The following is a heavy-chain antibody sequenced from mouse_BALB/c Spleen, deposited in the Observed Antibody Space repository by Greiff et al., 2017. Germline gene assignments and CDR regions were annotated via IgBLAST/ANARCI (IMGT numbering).Heavy chain of an antibody. J-gene: IGHJ4*01. CDR3: ARGNYRYDYYYAMDY. CDR2: ISDGGSYT. V-gene: IGHV5-4*02. CDR1: GFTFSDYY. Sequence: EVLLVESGGGLVKPGGSLKLSCAASGFTFSDYYMYWVRQTPEKSLEWVATISDGGSYTYYPDSVKRRFTISRDNAKNNLSLKMCSLKSEDTAMYYCARGNYRYDYYYAMDYWGQGTSVTVSS. D-gene: IGHD2-14*01.